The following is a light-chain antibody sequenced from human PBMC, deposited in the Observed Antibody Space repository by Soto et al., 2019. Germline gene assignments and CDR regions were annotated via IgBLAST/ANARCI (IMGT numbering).Light chain of an antibody. CDR2: AAS. J-gene: IGKJ1*01. CDR1: QSISNY. CDR3: QQRYATPRT. V-gene: IGKV1-39*01. Sequence: DIQMTQSPSSLSASVGDRVTITCRASQSISNYLNWYQQKPGKAPKLLIYAASSLQSGVPSRFSGSGSGTDFTLTISSLQPEDFETYYCQQRYATPRTFGQGTKVDI.